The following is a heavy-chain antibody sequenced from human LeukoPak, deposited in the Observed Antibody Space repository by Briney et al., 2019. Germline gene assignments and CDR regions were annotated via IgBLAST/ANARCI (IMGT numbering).Heavy chain of an antibody. Sequence: GRSLRLSCAASGFTLSSYGMHWVRQAPGKGLEWVAVISYDGSNKYYADSVKGRFTISRDNSKNTLYLQMNSLRAEDTAVYYCVVDYEPVGATAIPMFDYWGQGTLVTVSS. CDR1: GFTLSSYG. D-gene: IGHD2-21*02. J-gene: IGHJ4*02. V-gene: IGHV3-30*03. CDR2: ISYDGSNK. CDR3: VVDYEPVGATAIPMFDY.